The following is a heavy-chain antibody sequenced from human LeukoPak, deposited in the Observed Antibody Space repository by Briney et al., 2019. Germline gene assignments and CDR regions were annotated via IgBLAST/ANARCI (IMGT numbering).Heavy chain of an antibody. D-gene: IGHD3-10*01. V-gene: IGHV3-21*01. CDR2: INSDSNYI. CDR3: AVAYYYGSGDAFDI. Sequence: GGSLRLSCAASGFTFRSYSMNWVRQAPGKGLELVLSINSDSNYIYYADSVQGRFTISRDNAKNSLYLQMNSLRAEDTAVYYCAVAYYYGSGDAFDIWGQGTKVTVSS. CDR1: GFTFRSYS. J-gene: IGHJ3*02.